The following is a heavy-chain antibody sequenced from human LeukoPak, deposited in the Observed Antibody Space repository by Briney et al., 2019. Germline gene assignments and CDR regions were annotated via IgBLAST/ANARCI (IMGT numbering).Heavy chain of an antibody. D-gene: IGHD3-10*01. CDR3: ASLGRYFDL. CDR2: IYHSGST. V-gene: IGHV4-30-2*01. Sequence: SETLSHTCAVSGGSISSGGYSWSWIRQPPGKGLEWIGYIYHSGSTYYNPSLKSRVTISVDRSKNQFSLKLSSVTAADTAVYYCASLGRYFDLWGRGTLVTVSS. CDR1: GGSISSGGYS. J-gene: IGHJ2*01.